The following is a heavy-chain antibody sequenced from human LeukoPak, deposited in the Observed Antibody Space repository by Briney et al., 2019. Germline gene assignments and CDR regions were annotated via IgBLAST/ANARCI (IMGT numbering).Heavy chain of an antibody. Sequence: GGSLRLSCAASGFTFSSYWMSWVRQTPGKGLEWVANIKEDGSEEYYVDSVKGRFTCSRDNAKNSLYLQMNSLRAEDTAVYYCARDSGIRTVDYWGQGTRATVSS. CDR2: IKEDGSEE. J-gene: IGHJ4*02. D-gene: IGHD3-10*01. V-gene: IGHV3-7*01. CDR1: GFTFSSYW. CDR3: ARDSGIRTVDY.